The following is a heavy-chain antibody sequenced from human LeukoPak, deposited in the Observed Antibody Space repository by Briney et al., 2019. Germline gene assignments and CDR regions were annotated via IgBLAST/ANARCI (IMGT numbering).Heavy chain of an antibody. Sequence: GASVKVSCKASGYTFTGYYMHWVRQAPGQGLEWMGLISPSGGSTNYAQKFQGRVTITADESTSTAYMELSSLRSEDTAVYYCARRGGDYYDSSGYYEPPGYYFDYWGQGTLVTVSS. V-gene: IGHV1-46*01. CDR2: ISPSGGST. CDR3: ARRGGDYYDSSGYYEPPGYYFDY. D-gene: IGHD3-22*01. J-gene: IGHJ4*02. CDR1: GYTFTGYY.